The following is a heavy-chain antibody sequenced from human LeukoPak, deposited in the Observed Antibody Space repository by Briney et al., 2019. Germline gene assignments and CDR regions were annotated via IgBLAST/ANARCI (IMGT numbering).Heavy chain of an antibody. J-gene: IGHJ5*02. CDR2: INTNTGNP. CDR1: GYSFTTYA. D-gene: IGHD3-22*01. CDR3: ARELLITRTWFDP. Sequence: ASVKVSCKASGYSFTTYAMNWVRQAPGQGLEWMGWINTNTGNPTYAQGFTGRFVFSLDTSVSTAYLQISSLKAEDTAVYYCARELLITRTWFDPWGQGTLVTVFS. V-gene: IGHV7-4-1*02.